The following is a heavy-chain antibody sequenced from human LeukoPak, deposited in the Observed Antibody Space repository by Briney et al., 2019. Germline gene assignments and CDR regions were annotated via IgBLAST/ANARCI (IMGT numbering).Heavy chain of an antibody. J-gene: IGHJ4*02. CDR3: AKGSASARPYYFDY. Sequence: PGGSLRLSCAASGFTFSSYAMHWVRQAPGKGLEWVSAITDSGGSTYHADSVKGRFAISRDNSKNTLYLQMNSLRAEDTAVYFCAKGSASARPYYFDYWGQGTLVTVSS. CDR1: GFTFSSYA. V-gene: IGHV3-23*01. CDR2: ITDSGGST. D-gene: IGHD2-21*01.